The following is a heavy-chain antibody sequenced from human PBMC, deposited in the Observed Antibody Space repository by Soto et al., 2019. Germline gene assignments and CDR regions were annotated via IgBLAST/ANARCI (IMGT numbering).Heavy chain of an antibody. CDR1: GFTVSSNY. CDR2: MYSGGST. V-gene: IGHV3-53*01. J-gene: IGHJ6*02. Sequence: EVQLVESGGGLIQPGGSLRLSCAASGFTVSSNYMSWVRQAPGKGLEWVSVMYSGGSTYYADSVKGRYTISRDNSKNTLYLQMNSLRAEDTAVYYGARDGGYYDSSGSKPPYYYYYGMDVWGQGTTVTVSS. D-gene: IGHD3-22*01. CDR3: ARDGGYYDSSGSKPPYYYYYGMDV.